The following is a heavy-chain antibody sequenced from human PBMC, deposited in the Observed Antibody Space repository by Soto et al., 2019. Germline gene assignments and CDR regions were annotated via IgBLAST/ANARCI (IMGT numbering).Heavy chain of an antibody. V-gene: IGHV3-30-3*01. J-gene: IGHJ4*02. D-gene: IGHD1-26*01. CDR2: ISSDGSNK. CDR3: ARDDEGGSDCDLGY. Sequence: QVQLVESGGGVVQPGRSLRLSCAVSGFTFSSHAMHWVRQAPGKGLEWVTLISSDGSNKYYADSVKGRFTTSRDNSKNALDLQMNSLRVEDTAVYDCARDDEGGSDCDLGYWGQGALVTVSS. CDR1: GFTFSSHA.